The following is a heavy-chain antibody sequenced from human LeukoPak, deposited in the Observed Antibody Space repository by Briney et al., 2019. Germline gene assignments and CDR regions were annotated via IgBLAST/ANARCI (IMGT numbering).Heavy chain of an antibody. J-gene: IGHJ4*02. CDR3: AKGGPGYCSSTSCPSIDY. D-gene: IGHD2-2*01. CDR1: GFTFSTYA. Sequence: GGSLRLSCAASGFTFSTYAMSWVRQAPGKGLEWVAVIWYDGSNKYYADSVKGRFTISRDNSKNTLYLQMNSLRAEDTAVYYCAKGGPGYCSSTSCPSIDYWGQGTLVTVSS. V-gene: IGHV3-33*06. CDR2: IWYDGSNK.